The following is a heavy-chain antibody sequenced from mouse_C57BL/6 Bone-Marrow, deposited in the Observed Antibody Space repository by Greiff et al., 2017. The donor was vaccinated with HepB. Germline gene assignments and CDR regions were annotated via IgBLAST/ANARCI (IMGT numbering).Heavy chain of an antibody. D-gene: IGHD1-1*01. CDR1: GYTFTSYW. CDR2: IYPGSGST. V-gene: IGHV1-55*01. CDR3: ARSISTTVPFFDY. Sequence: QVQLQQPGAELVKPGASVKMSCKASGYTFTSYWITWVKQRPGQGLQWIGDIYPGSGSTNYNEKFKSKATLTVDTSSSTAYMQLSSLTSEDSAVYYCARSISTTVPFFDYWGQGTTLTVSS. J-gene: IGHJ2*01.